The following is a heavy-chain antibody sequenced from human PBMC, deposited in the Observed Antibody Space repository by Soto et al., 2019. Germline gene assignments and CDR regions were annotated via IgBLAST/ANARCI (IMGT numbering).Heavy chain of an antibody. CDR1: GFTFSSYA. D-gene: IGHD5-12*01. CDR2: ISYDGSNK. Sequence: ESGGGVVQPGRSLRLSCAASGFTFSSYAMHWVRQAPGKGLEWVAVISYDGSNKYYADSVKGRFTISRDNSKNTLYLQMNSLRAEDTAVYYCARVAVEMATIHVFDYWGQGTLVTVSS. CDR3: ARVAVEMATIHVFDY. V-gene: IGHV3-30-3*01. J-gene: IGHJ4*02.